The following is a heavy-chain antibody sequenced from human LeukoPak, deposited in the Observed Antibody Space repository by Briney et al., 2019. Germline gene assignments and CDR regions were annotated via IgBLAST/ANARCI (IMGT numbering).Heavy chain of an antibody. CDR3: ARDAPQYDFWSGSSYYYGMDV. Sequence: ASVKVSCKASGYTFTSYAMHWVRQAPGQRLEWMGWINAGNGNTKYSQKFQGRVTITRDTSASTAYMELSSLRSEDTAVYYCARDAPQYDFWSGSSYYYGMDVWGQGTTVTVSS. CDR2: INAGNGNT. D-gene: IGHD3-3*01. CDR1: GYTFTSYA. J-gene: IGHJ6*02. V-gene: IGHV1-3*01.